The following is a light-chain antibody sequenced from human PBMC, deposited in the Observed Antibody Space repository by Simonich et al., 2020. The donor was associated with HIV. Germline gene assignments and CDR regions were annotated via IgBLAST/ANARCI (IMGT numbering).Light chain of an antibody. Sequence: IQMTQSPSSLSASVGDRVTITCRASQSIISYLNWDQQKPGKAPKLLIYAASRLQSGVPSRFSGSGSGTDFTLTISSLQPEDFATYYCQQSYSTPNTFGQGTKLEIK. V-gene: IGKV1-39*01. CDR3: QQSYSTPNT. J-gene: IGKJ2*01. CDR1: QSIISY. CDR2: AAS.